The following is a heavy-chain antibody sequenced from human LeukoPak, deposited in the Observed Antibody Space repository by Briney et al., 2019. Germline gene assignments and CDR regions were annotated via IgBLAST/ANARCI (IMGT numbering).Heavy chain of an antibody. CDR2: IYYSGST. D-gene: IGHD5-18*01. J-gene: IGHJ4*02. CDR3: ARVLRAASWRSYDY. V-gene: IGHV4-31*03. Sequence: TLSLTCTVSGGSISSGGYYWSWIRQHPGKGLEWIGYIYYSGSTYYNPSLKSRVTISVDTSKNQFSLRLNSMTAADTAVYYCARVLRAASWRSYDYWGQGSLVTVSS. CDR1: GGSISSGGYY.